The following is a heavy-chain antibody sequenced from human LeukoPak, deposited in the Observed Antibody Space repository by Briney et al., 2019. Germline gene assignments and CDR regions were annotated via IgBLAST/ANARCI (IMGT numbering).Heavy chain of an antibody. J-gene: IGHJ4*02. CDR3: ARVTGYMIEDYFDY. Sequence: PGGSLRLSCAASGFTFSTYGMNWVRQAPGKGLEWVSSIGTSGSYIYYTDSVKGRFTISRDNAKDSLYLQMNSLRAEDTAVYYCARVTGYMIEDYFDYWGQGILVTVSS. D-gene: IGHD3-9*01. CDR1: GFTFSTYG. V-gene: IGHV3-21*01. CDR2: IGTSGSYI.